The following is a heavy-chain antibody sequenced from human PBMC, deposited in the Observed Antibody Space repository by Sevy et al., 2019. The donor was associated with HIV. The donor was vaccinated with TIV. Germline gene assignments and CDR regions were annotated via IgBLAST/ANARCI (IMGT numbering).Heavy chain of an antibody. V-gene: IGHV4-30-2*01. CDR3: ARADYVWGSYRSNWFDP. D-gene: IGHD3-16*02. Sequence: SETLSLTCAVSGASISSGGYSWNWIRQPPGKGLEWIGYIYHSGSTYYNPSLKSRVTISVDRSKNQFSLRLSSVTAADTAVYYCARADYVWGSYRSNWFDPWGQGTLLTVSS. CDR1: GASISSGGYS. CDR2: IYHSGST. J-gene: IGHJ5*02.